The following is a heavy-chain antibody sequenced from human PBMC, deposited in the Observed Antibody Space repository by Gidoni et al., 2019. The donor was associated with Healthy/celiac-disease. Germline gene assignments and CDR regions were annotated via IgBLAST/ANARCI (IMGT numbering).Heavy chain of an antibody. V-gene: IGHV4-34*01. Sequence: QVQLQQWGAGLLKPSETLSLTCAVYGGSFSGYYWSWIRQPPGKGLEWIGEINHSGSTNYNPSLKSRVPISVDTSKNQFSLKLSSVTAADTAVYYCARGRSGWYYRAFDIWGQGTMVTVSS. CDR3: ARGRSGWYYRAFDI. D-gene: IGHD6-19*01. J-gene: IGHJ3*02. CDR2: INHSGST. CDR1: GGSFSGYY.